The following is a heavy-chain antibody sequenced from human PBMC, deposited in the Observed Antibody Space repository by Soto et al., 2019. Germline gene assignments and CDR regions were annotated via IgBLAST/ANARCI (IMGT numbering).Heavy chain of an antibody. V-gene: IGHV3-23*01. CDR3: AKDCWIPASPVPSYESGGSTWRIDAFGS. CDR1: GCTFSSYA. Sequence: PGGSLRLSCAASGCTFSSYAMIWVRQAPGKGLQWVSAMSGSGGSTYYADSVKGRFTISRDNSNNTLYLQMNSLRAEDTAVYYCAKDCWIPASPVPSYESGGSTWRIDAFGSWGKETMVTV. D-gene: IGHD3-22*01. J-gene: IGHJ3*02. CDR2: MSGSGGST.